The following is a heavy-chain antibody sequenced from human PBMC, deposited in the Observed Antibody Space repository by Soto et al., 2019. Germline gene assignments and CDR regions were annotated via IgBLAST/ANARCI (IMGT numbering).Heavy chain of an antibody. J-gene: IGHJ6*02. D-gene: IGHD3-3*01. CDR1: GFTFSSYG. V-gene: IGHV3-30*18. CDR3: VKEVWSGAMDV. Sequence: QVQLVESGGGVVQPGRSLRLSCAASGFTFSSYGMHWVRPAPGKGLEWVAVIYDGSNKYYAASVKARFTIPRDNSKYTVYLQMNSLRAEDTAVYYGVKEVWSGAMDVWGRGTTVTVSS. CDR2: IYDGSNK.